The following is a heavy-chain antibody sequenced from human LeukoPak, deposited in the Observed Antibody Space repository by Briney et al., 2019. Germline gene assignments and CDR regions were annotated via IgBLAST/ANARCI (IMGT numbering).Heavy chain of an antibody. CDR1: GHSFTSYW. Sequence: KSGESLKISCKGSGHSFTSYWIGWVRQMPGKGLEWMGIIYPGDSDTRYSPSFQGQVTISADKSISTAYLQWSSLKASDTAMYYCARRPGSYYYYMDVWGKGTTVTVSS. V-gene: IGHV5-51*01. D-gene: IGHD3-10*01. CDR2: IYPGDSDT. J-gene: IGHJ6*03. CDR3: ARRPGSYYYYMDV.